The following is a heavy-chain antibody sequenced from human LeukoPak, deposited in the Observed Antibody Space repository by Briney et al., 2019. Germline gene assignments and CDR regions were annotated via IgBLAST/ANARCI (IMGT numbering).Heavy chain of an antibody. CDR1: GFTFSSYD. D-gene: IGHD2-2*01. CDR2: ISGSGGST. J-gene: IGHJ4*02. V-gene: IGHV3-23*01. Sequence: GGSLRLSCAASGFTFSSYDMSWVRQAPGKGLEWVSAISGSGGSTYYADSVKGRFTISRDNSEKKLYLQMNSLRAEDTAVYYCARAIVVIPAAIRYWGQGTLVTVSS. CDR3: ARAIVVIPAAIRY.